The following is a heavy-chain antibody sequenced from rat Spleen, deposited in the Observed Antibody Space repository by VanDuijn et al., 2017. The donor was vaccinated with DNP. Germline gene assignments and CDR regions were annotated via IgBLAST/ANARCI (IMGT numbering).Heavy chain of an antibody. Sequence: EVQLVESGGGLVQPGRSLKLSCAASGFGFTAYYMAWVRQTPKKGLEWVASISYEVSSTYYGDSVEGRFTVSRDNAKSSLYLQMDSLRSEDTATYYCTTWGWLLGMDAWGQGTSVTVSS. V-gene: IGHV5-20*01. CDR3: TTWGWLLGMDA. CDR2: ISYEVSST. CDR1: GFGFTAYY. J-gene: IGHJ4*01. D-gene: IGHD1-12*03.